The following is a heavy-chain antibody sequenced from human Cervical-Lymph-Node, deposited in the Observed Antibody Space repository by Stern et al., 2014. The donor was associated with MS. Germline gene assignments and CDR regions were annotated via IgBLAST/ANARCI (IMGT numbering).Heavy chain of an antibody. CDR2: INPNSGAT. Sequence: QVQLVQSAAEVKQPGASMQVTCKASENTFTGYYIHWVRQAPGQGLELMGWINPNSGATNYAQRFQDRVSLTSDTSNTLAYMELDRLTSDDTAVYYCARISLGSGIDYWGQGSLVTVSS. D-gene: IGHD1-26*01. CDR3: ARISLGSGIDY. CDR1: ENTFTGYY. V-gene: IGHV1-2*02. J-gene: IGHJ4*02.